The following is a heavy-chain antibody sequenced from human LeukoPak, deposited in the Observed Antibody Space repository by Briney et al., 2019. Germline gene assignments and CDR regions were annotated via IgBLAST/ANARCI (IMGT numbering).Heavy chain of an antibody. Sequence: SQTLSLTCALSGDSVSSNSAAWNWIRQSPSGGLGWLGRTYHRSRWFNGYALFVKSRISVNPDTSKNQFSLQLNSVTPEDTAVYYCAKSRGYSYGAGWDYWGQGTLVTVSS. CDR2: TYHRSRWFN. D-gene: IGHD5-18*01. CDR3: AKSRGYSYGAGWDY. CDR1: GDSVSSNSAA. V-gene: IGHV6-1*01. J-gene: IGHJ4*02.